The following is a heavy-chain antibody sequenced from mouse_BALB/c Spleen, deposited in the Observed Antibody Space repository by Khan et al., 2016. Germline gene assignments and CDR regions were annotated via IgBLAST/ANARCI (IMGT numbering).Heavy chain of an antibody. CDR1: GFTFTDYY. J-gene: IGHJ3*01. V-gene: IGHV7-3*02. CDR3: GEDGTTVVEGGFVY. Sequence: EVELVESGGGLVQPGGSLRLSCATSGFTFTDYYMSWVRQPPGKALEWLGFIRNKANGYTTEYSASVKGRFTISSDNSQSILYLQMNTLRAEASATYYCGEDGTTVVEGGFVYWGQGTLVTVSA. CDR2: IRNKANGYTT. D-gene: IGHD1-1*01.